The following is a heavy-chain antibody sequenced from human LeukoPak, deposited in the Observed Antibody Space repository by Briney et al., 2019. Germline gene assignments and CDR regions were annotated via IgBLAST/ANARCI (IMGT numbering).Heavy chain of an antibody. V-gene: IGHV3-74*01. CDR2: INPGGSST. Sequence: PGGSLRLSCAASGFAFSSYWMHWVRQVPGKGLVWVSRINPGGSSTYYADSVKGRFTISRDNSKNTLYLQMNSLRAEDTAVYYCADVRGVISSSVDYWGQGTLVTVSS. CDR1: GFAFSSYW. J-gene: IGHJ4*02. CDR3: ADVRGVISSSVDY. D-gene: IGHD3-10*01.